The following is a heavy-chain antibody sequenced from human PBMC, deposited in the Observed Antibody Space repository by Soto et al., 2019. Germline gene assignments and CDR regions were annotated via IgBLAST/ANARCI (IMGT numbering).Heavy chain of an antibody. Sequence: ASVKVSCKASGYTFTSYGISCVRQAPGQVLEWMGWISAYNGNTNYAQKLQGRVTMTTDTSTSTAYMELRSLRSDDTAVYYCARDYYYDSSGYCLDYWGQGTLVTVSS. J-gene: IGHJ4*02. CDR1: GYTFTSYG. D-gene: IGHD3-22*01. V-gene: IGHV1-18*01. CDR3: ARDYYYDSSGYCLDY. CDR2: ISAYNGNT.